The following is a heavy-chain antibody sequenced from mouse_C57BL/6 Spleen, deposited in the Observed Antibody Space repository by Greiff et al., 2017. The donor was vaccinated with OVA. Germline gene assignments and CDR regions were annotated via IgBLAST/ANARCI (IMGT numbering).Heavy chain of an antibody. CDR2: IWSGGST. V-gene: IGHV2-2*01. D-gene: IGHD1-1*01. CDR1: GFSLTSYG. J-gene: IGHJ3*01. Sequence: QVQLQQSGPGLVQPSQSLSITCTVSGFSLTSYGVHWVRQSPGKGLEWLGVIWSGGSTDYNAAFISRLSLSKDNSKSQVFFKMNSLQADDTAIYYCASNYVGAWFAYWGQGTLVTVSA. CDR3: ASNYVGAWFAY.